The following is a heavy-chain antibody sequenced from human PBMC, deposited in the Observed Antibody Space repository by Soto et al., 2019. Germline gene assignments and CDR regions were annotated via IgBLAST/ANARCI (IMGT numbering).Heavy chain of an antibody. CDR3: ARDDIVVVPSGMDV. D-gene: IGHD2-15*01. V-gene: IGHV3-30-3*01. J-gene: IGHJ6*02. CDR1: GFTFSSYA. CDR2: ISYDGSNK. Sequence: QVQLVESGGGVVQPGRSLRLSCAASGFTFSSYAMHWVRQAPGKGLEWVAVISYDGSNKYYADSVKGRFTISRDNSKNTLYLQMNSLRAEDTAVYYCARDDIVVVPSGMDVWGQGTTVTVSS.